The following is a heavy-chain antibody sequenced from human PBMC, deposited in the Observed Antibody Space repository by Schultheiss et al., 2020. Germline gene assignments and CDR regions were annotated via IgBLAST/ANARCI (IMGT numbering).Heavy chain of an antibody. V-gene: IGHV4-34*01. Sequence: SETLSLTCAVYGGSFSGYYWSWTRQPAGRGLEWIGEINHSGSTNYNPSLKSRVTISVDTSKNQFSLKLSSVTAADTAVYYCARVMGGVITFGGVIVHDAFDIWGQGTMVTVSS. CDR3: ARVMGGVITFGGVIVHDAFDI. CDR2: INHSGST. D-gene: IGHD3-16*02. CDR1: GGSFSGYY. J-gene: IGHJ3*02.